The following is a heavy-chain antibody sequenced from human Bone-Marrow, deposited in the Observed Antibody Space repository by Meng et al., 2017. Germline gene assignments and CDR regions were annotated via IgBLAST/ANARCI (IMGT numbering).Heavy chain of an antibody. CDR1: GFTFSSYS. V-gene: IGHV3-21*01. D-gene: IGHD4-17*01. CDR3: AREEPYGADELSDY. CDR2: ISSSSSYI. J-gene: IGHJ4*02. Sequence: GESLKISCAASGFTFSSYSMNWVRQAPGKGLEWVSSISSSSSYIYYADSVKGRFTISRDNAKNSLYLQMNSLRAEDTAVYYCAREEPYGADELSDYWGQGTLVTVSS.